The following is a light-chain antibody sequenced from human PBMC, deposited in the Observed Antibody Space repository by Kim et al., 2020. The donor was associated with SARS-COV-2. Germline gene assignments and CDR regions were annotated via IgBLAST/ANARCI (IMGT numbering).Light chain of an antibody. J-gene: IGLJ1*01. CDR3: CSYAGSYSYV. Sequence: GQSVNIACTGTRSDGGGYNYGTWYQQNPGKAPKLMIYDVSKRPSGVPDRFSGSKSGNTASLTISGLQAEDEADYYCCSYAGSYSYVFGTGTKVTVL. V-gene: IGLV2-11*01. CDR1: RSDGGGYNY. CDR2: DVS.